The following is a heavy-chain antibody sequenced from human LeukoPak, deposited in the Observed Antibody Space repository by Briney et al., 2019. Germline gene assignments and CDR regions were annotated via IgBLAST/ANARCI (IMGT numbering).Heavy chain of an antibody. Sequence: GGSLRLSCAASGFTVSSKYMSWVRQAPGKGLEWVSILYSDGSTYYADSVEGRFTISRDNSKNTVYFQMNSLRVEDTAVYYCARRYGSGWYDYWGQGTLVTVSS. CDR3: ARRYGSGWYDY. CDR2: LYSDGST. CDR1: GFTVSSKY. J-gene: IGHJ4*02. V-gene: IGHV3-66*01. D-gene: IGHD6-19*01.